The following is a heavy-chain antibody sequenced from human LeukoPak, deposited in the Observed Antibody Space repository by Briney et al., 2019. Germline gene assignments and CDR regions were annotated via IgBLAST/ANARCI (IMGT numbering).Heavy chain of an antibody. CDR2: ITASGRST. Sequence: GGSLRLSCAASGFSISDYQLSRVRQAPGKGLEWISYITASGRSTNYADSLKGRFTISKDNAKNSVVLQMNSLRAEDTAVYYCTRERRGSYYAFESWGQGTQVSVSP. CDR1: GFSISDYQ. CDR3: TRERRGSYYAFES. D-gene: IGHD3-16*01. J-gene: IGHJ4*02. V-gene: IGHV3-11*01.